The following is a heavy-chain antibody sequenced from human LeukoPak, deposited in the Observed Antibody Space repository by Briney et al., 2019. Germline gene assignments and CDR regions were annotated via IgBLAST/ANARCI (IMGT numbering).Heavy chain of an antibody. CDR3: ARVSSPWSPRDAFDI. J-gene: IGHJ3*02. Sequence: SQTLSLTCAISGDSVSSSSATRNWIRQSPWRGLEWLGRTYYKSKWYNDYAVSVKSRITINSDTSKNQFSLQLSSVTPEDTAVYYCARVSSPWSPRDAFDIWGQGTVVPVSS. CDR1: GDSVSSSSAT. V-gene: IGHV6-1*01. D-gene: IGHD1-26*01. CDR2: TYYKSKWYN.